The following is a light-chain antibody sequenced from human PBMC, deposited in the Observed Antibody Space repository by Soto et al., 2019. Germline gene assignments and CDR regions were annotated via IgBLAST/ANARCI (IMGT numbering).Light chain of an antibody. V-gene: IGKV3-20*01. CDR3: QQYDGSPPWT. CDR1: QSVSSTS. Sequence: EIVLTQSPGTLSFSPGERATLSCRASQSVSSTSLAWYQQKPGQAPRLLIYGASNRATGIPDRFSGSGSGTDFTLTISRLEPEDFAVYYCQQYDGSPPWTCGLGTKVDIK. CDR2: GAS. J-gene: IGKJ1*01.